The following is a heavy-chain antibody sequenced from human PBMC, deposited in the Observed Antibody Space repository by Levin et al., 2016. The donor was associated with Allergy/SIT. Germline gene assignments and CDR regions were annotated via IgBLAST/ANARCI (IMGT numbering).Heavy chain of an antibody. CDR2: IIPIFGTA. J-gene: IGHJ6*02. V-gene: IGHV1-69*13. D-gene: IGHD3-9*01. CDR3: ARVRYYDILTSLKTYYYYGMDV. CDR1: GGTFSSYA. Sequence: SVKVSCKASGGTFSSYAISWVRQAPGQGLEWMGGIIPIFGTANYAQKFQGRVTITADESTSTAYMELSSLRSEDTAVYYCARVRYYDILTSLKTYYYYGMDVWGQGTTVTVSS.